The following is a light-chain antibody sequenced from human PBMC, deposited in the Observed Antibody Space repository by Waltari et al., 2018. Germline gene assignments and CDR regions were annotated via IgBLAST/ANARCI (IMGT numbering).Light chain of an antibody. CDR1: QSVGRS. CDR2: HAS. J-gene: IGKJ1*01. Sequence: EIVLTQSPGTLSLSPGERATLPCRASQSVGRSVVWYQQKPGQAPRLLIYHASTRATGIPDRFSGSGSGTDFSLTISRLEPEDFAVYYCQKYERLPATFGQGTKVEIK. CDR3: QKYERLPAT. V-gene: IGKV3-20*01.